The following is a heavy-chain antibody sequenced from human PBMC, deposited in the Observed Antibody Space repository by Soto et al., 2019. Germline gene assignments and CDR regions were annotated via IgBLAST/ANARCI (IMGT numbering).Heavy chain of an antibody. J-gene: IGHJ4*02. D-gene: IGHD6-19*01. V-gene: IGHV3-33*01. Sequence: QVQLVESGGGVVQPGRSLRLSCAASAFNFSSYVMHWVRQAPGKGLEWVAVIWYDGGNKYYANSVKGRFTISRDNSKNTLYLQMNCLRAEDTAVYYCARDGQWLPRDGLRSSYYFDYWGQGTLVTVSS. CDR3: ARDGQWLPRDGLRSSYYFDY. CDR1: AFNFSSYV. CDR2: IWYDGGNK.